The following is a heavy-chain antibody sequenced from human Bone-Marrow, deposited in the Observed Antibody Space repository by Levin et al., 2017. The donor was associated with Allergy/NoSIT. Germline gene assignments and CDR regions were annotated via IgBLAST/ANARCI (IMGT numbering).Heavy chain of an antibody. V-gene: IGHV3-7*04. J-gene: IGHJ4*02. CDR2: IKQDGSEK. D-gene: IGHD2-2*01. CDR3: AREAYCSSTSCSSFDY. Sequence: GESLKISCAASGFTFSSYWMSWVRQAPGKGLEWVANIKQDGSEKYYVDSVKGRFTISRDNAKNSLYLQMNSLRAEDTAVYYCAREAYCSSTSCSSFDYWGQGTLVTVSS. CDR1: GFTFSSYW.